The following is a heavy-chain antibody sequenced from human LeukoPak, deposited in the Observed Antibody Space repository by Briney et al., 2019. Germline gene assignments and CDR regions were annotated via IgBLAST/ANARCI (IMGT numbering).Heavy chain of an antibody. Sequence: PGGSLRLSCAASGFTFSTYRMHWVRQTPGKGLVWVSRINTDGSSTSYADSVKGRFTISRDNAKNTLYLQMNSLRAEDTAVYYCARDREALDYFDYWGQGTLVTVSS. D-gene: IGHD1-26*01. CDR2: INTDGSST. V-gene: IGHV3-74*01. CDR1: GFTFSTYR. J-gene: IGHJ4*02. CDR3: ARDREALDYFDY.